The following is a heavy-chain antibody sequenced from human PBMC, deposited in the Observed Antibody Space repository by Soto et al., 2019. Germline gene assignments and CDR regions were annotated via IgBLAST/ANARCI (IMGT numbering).Heavy chain of an antibody. CDR1: GFTFTSSA. V-gene: IGHV1-58*02. CDR2: IVVGSGNT. Sequence: GASVKVSCKASGFTFTSSAMQWVRQARGRRLEWIGWIVVGSGNTIYAQKFQGRVTMTEDTSTDTAYMELSSLRSEDTAVYYCATLGSTSCYHAGSWYDGCWFDPWGQGTLVTVSS. D-gene: IGHD2-2*01. CDR3: ATLGSTSCYHAGSWYDGCWFDP. J-gene: IGHJ5*02.